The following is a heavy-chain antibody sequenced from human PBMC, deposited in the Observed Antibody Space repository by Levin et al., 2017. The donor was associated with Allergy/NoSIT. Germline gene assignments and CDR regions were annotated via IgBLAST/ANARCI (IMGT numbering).Heavy chain of an antibody. CDR2: ISVYKGNT. CDR3: ARDGSLGVDFDHYYYYHGMDV. CDR1: GYTFTSYG. D-gene: IGHD3-9*01. Sequence: PGESLKISCKASGYTFTSYGISWVRQAPGQGLEWMGWISVYKGNTKSAQKFQGRVTMTIDSSTRTAYLELRSLRSDDKAVYYCARDGSLGVDFDHYYYYHGMDVWGRGTTVTVSS. V-gene: IGHV1-18*04. J-gene: IGHJ6*02.